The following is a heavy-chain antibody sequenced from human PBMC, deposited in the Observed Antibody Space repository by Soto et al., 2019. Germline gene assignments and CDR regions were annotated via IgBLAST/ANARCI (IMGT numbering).Heavy chain of an antibody. CDR1: GGSISSGGYY. CDR2: IYYSGST. CDR3: ASDHRWSDHYYGMDV. J-gene: IGHJ6*02. Sequence: TLSLTCTVSGGSISSGGYYWSWIRQHPGKGLEWIGYIYYSGSTYYNPSLKSRVTISVDTTKNQFSLKLSSVTAADTAVYYCASDHRWSDHYYGMDVWGQGTTVTVSS. V-gene: IGHV4-31*03. D-gene: IGHD2-15*01.